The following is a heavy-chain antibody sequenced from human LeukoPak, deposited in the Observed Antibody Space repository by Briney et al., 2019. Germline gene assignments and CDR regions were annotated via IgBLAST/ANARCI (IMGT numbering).Heavy chain of an antibody. CDR1: GFTFSRYW. D-gene: IGHD6-13*01. CDR3: AREGGIAAAGLDY. CDR2: ISYDGSNK. V-gene: IGHV3-30-3*01. J-gene: IGHJ4*02. Sequence: EGSLRLSCAASGFTFSRYWMHWVRQAPGKGLEWVAVISYDGSNKYYADSVKGRFTISRDNSENTLYLQMNSLRAEDTAVYYCAREGGIAAAGLDYWGQGTLVTVSS.